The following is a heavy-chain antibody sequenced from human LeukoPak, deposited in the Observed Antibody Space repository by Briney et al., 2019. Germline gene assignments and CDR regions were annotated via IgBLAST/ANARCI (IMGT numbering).Heavy chain of an antibody. CDR1: GGSISSYY. J-gene: IGHJ4*02. CDR3: ARGGDGYNLLDY. V-gene: IGHV4-59*01. D-gene: IGHD5-24*01. Sequence: SETLSLTCTVSGGSISSYYWSWIRQPPGKGLEWIGYMYYNGSTNNNPSLKSRVTISVDTSKNQFSLKLSTVTAADTAVYYCARGGDGYNLLDYWGQGTLVTV. CDR2: MYYNGST.